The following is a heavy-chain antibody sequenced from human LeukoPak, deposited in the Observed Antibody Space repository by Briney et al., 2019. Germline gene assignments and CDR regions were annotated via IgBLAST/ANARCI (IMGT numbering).Heavy chain of an antibody. Sequence: PSETLSLTCTVSGDSISTYYWSWIRQPPGKGLEWIGYIYYRVTSDYNPSLKSRVTISVDTSKNQFSLKLSSVAAADTAVYYCARALPDFDYYYYMDVWGKGTTVTISS. J-gene: IGHJ6*03. V-gene: IGHV4-59*01. CDR3: ARALPDFDYYYYMDV. D-gene: IGHD3-3*01. CDR2: IYYRVTS. CDR1: GDSISTYY.